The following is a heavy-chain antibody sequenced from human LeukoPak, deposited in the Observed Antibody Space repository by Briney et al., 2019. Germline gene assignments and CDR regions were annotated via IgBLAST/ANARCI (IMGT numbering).Heavy chain of an antibody. CDR1: GFTFSSYW. CDR3: GKGDSSGWYYDAFDI. J-gene: IGHJ3*02. Sequence: GGSLRLSCAASGFTFSSYWMHWVRQAPGKGLEWVSGISWNTGSIGYADSVKGRFTISRDNAKNSLYLQMNSLRAEDTALYYCGKGDSSGWYYDAFDIWGQGTMVTVSS. CDR2: ISWNTGSI. D-gene: IGHD6-19*01. V-gene: IGHV3-9*01.